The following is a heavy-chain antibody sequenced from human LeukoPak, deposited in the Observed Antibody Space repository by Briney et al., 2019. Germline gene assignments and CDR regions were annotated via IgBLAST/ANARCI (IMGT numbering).Heavy chain of an antibody. D-gene: IGHD6-13*01. Sequence: GASAKVSCKASGYTFTSYGISWVRQAPGQGLEWMGWISAYNGNTNYAQKLQGRVTMTTDTSTSTAYMELRSLRSDDTAVYYCARLAGTAAAGPEDWFDPWGQGTLVTVSS. CDR2: ISAYNGNT. V-gene: IGHV1-18*01. CDR1: GYTFTSYG. J-gene: IGHJ5*02. CDR3: ARLAGTAAAGPEDWFDP.